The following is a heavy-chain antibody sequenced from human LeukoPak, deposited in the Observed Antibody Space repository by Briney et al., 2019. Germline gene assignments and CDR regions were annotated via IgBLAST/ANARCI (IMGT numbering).Heavy chain of an antibody. J-gene: IGHJ6*02. Sequence: ASVKVSCKASGYTFTSSGVSWVRQAPGQGLEWMGGIIPIFGTANYAQKFQGRVTITADESTSTAYMELSSLRSEDTAVYYCARGRYSSSINSMDVWGQGTTVTVSS. CDR2: IIPIFGTA. D-gene: IGHD6-6*01. V-gene: IGHV1-69*13. CDR1: GYTFTSSG. CDR3: ARGRYSSSINSMDV.